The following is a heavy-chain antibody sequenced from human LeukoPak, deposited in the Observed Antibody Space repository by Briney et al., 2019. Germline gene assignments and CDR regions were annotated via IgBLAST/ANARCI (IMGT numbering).Heavy chain of an antibody. CDR3: ARGVYYDSSGYYSDY. CDR1: GYTFIAYY. J-gene: IGHJ4*02. V-gene: IGHV1-2*02. D-gene: IGHD3-22*01. Sequence: ASVKVSCKASGYTFIAYYMHWVRQAPGQGLEWMGWVNTNSGATNYAQEFQGRVTMTRDTSLSTVYVELTWLTSDDTAVYYCARGVYYDSSGYYSDYWGQGTLVTSST. CDR2: VNTNSGAT.